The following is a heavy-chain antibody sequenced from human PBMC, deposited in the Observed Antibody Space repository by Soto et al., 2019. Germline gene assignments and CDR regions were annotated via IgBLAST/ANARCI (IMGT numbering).Heavy chain of an antibody. Sequence: PGGSLRLSCAASGFTFSSYAMSWVRQSLGKGLEWVSAISGSGGSTYYADSVKGRFTISRDNSKNTLYLQMNSLRAEDTAVYYCAKDDFWNCGTDVWCQGTTVTVS. J-gene: IGHJ6*02. CDR2: ISGSGGST. D-gene: IGHD3-3*01. CDR3: AKDDFWNCGTDV. CDR1: GFTFSSYA. V-gene: IGHV3-23*01.